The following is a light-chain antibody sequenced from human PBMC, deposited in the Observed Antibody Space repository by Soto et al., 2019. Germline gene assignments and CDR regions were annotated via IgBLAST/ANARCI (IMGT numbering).Light chain of an antibody. V-gene: IGLV1-40*01. CDR1: SSNIAAGYD. Sequence: QSVLTQPPSVSGAPRQRVTISCTGSSSNIAAGYDVHWYQQLPGAAPKLLIYGSTNRPSGVPDRFSGSKPGTSASLAITGLQAEDEADYYCQSYDSSLYVVFGGGTQRTVL. CDR2: GST. J-gene: IGLJ2*01. CDR3: QSYDSSLYVV.